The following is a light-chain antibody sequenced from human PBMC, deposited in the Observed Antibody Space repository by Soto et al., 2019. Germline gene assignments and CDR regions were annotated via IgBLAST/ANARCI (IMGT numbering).Light chain of an antibody. J-gene: IGKJ2*02. V-gene: IGKV1-39*01. CDR3: QQSFNMPRT. Sequence: DIQMTQSPSSLSASVGDRVTITCRASQSINRYLNWYQQKPGKAPIFLISTASTLQSGVPSRFSGGGSGTDFTLTISSLQPEDFATYYCQQSFNMPRTFGQGTKLEIK. CDR1: QSINRY. CDR2: TAS.